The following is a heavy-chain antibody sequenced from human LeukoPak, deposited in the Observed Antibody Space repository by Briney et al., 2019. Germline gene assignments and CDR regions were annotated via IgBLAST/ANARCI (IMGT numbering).Heavy chain of an antibody. Sequence: ASVKDSRMASLYTFTAYYVHCVRPAPGQGLEWMGWINPNSGGTKYAQNVQGRVTMTRDTSSNTAYLELNSLRADDTAVYYCARGDIYWGYWGQGTLVTVSS. CDR2: INPNSGGT. CDR3: ARGDIYWGY. D-gene: IGHD3-16*01. V-gene: IGHV1-2*02. J-gene: IGHJ4*02. CDR1: LYTFTAYY.